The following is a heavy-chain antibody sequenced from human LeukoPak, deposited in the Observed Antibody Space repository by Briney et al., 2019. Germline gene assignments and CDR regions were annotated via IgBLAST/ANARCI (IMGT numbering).Heavy chain of an antibody. V-gene: IGHV4-59*02. CDR2: IHNTRRT. J-gene: IGHJ4*02. CDR1: GGSDSIDY. Sequence: SETLSLTCTLSGGSDSIDYWNWIRQAPGKGMEWIAYIHNTRRTNYNPSLKSRLFVSVDRSKNQASLNLNSMTAADTAIYYCAKMTIHGDSVLWGQGILVTVSS. CDR3: AKMTIHGDSVL. D-gene: IGHD4-17*01.